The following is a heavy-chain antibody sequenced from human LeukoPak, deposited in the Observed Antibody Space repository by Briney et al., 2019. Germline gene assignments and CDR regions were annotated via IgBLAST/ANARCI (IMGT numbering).Heavy chain of an antibody. V-gene: IGHV3-30*18. J-gene: IGHJ3*02. Sequence: GGSLRLSCAASGFTFSSYGMHWVRQAPGKGLEWVAVMSYDGSNKYYADSVKGRFTISRDNSKNTLYLQVNSLRAEDTAVYYCAKEDYLGAFDIWGQGTMVTVSS. CDR3: AKEDYLGAFDI. CDR2: MSYDGSNK. D-gene: IGHD2/OR15-2a*01. CDR1: GFTFSSYG.